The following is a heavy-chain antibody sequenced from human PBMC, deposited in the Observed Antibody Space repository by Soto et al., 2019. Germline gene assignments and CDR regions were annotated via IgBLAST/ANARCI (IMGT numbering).Heavy chain of an antibody. CDR2: INHSGST. CDR3: ARGRVGAFDI. CDR1: GGSFSGYY. V-gene: IGHV4-34*01. J-gene: IGHJ3*02. Sequence: QVQLQQWGAGLLKPSETLSLTCAVYGGSFSGYYWSWIRQPPGKGLEWIGEINHSGSTNYDPSLKSRVTISVDTCKNQFALKLSSVTAADTAVYYCARGRVGAFDIWGQGTMVTVSS.